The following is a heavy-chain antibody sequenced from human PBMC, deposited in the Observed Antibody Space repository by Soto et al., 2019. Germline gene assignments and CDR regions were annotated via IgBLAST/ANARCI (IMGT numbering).Heavy chain of an antibody. J-gene: IGHJ4*02. CDR1: GGSISSYY. CDR3: ARGYYGSGSLVE. D-gene: IGHD3-10*01. CDR2: IYHSGST. V-gene: IGHV4-59*12. Sequence: SETLSLTCTVSGGSISSYYWSWIRQPPGKGLEWIGDIYHSGSTNYNPSLKSRVTISVDTSKNQFSLKLSSVTAADTAVYYCARGYYGSGSLVEWGQGTLVTVSS.